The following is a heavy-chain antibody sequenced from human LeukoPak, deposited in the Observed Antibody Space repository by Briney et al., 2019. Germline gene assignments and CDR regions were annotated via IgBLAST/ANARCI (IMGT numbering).Heavy chain of an antibody. V-gene: IGHV3-15*01. J-gene: IGHJ3*02. CDR2: IKSKGDGATT. D-gene: IGHD3-10*01. Sequence: PEGSLRLSCAASGLPFSLAWMNWVRQAPGKGLEWVGRIKSKGDGATTGYAAPVKGRFSISREDSNNMVYLQMDSLKTEDTAVYFCTHIGGGLIRGVNVPHAFPIWGQGTVVIVSS. CDR1: GLPFSLAW. CDR3: THIGGGLIRGVNVPHAFPI.